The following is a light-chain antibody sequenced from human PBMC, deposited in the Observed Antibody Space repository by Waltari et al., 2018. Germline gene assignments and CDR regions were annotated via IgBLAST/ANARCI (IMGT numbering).Light chain of an antibody. V-gene: IGKV3-20*01. J-gene: IGKJ1*01. Sequence: ELVFTQSPGTLSLSPAERATLSCRASQGVGKYLAWYQQRPGQAPRLLLYHASIRATGIPDRFSGSGYGTDFSRTISRLEPEDFAVYYCQKYDFLPATFGQGTTVEIK. CDR3: QKYDFLPAT. CDR2: HAS. CDR1: QGVGKY.